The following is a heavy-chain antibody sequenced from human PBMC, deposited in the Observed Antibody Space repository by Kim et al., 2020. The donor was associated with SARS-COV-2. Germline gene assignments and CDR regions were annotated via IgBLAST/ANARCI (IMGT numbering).Heavy chain of an antibody. CDR2: ISSSSSTI. V-gene: IGHV3-48*02. J-gene: IGHJ6*02. CDR1: GFTFSSYS. D-gene: IGHD3-3*01. Sequence: GGSLRLSCAASGFTFSSYSMNWVRQAPGKGLEWVSYISSSSSTIYYADSVKGRFTISRDNAKNSLYLQMNSLRDEDTAVYYCARDEAIFGVVINKISYYYGMDVWGQGTTVTVSS. CDR3: ARDEAIFGVVINKISYYYGMDV.